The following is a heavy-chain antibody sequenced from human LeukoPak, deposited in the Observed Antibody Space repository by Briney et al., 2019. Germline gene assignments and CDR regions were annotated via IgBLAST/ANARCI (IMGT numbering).Heavy chain of an antibody. J-gene: IGHJ6*02. CDR1: GYTFTGYY. V-gene: IGHV1-2*02. CDR3: ARDRHSSSWYPYNDYGMDV. CDR2: INPNSGGT. D-gene: IGHD6-13*01. Sequence: ASVKVSCKASGYTFTGYYMHWVRQAPGQGLEWMGWINPNSGGTNYAQKFQGRVTMTTDTSTSTAYVELRSLRSDDTAVYYCARDRHSSSWYPYNDYGMDVWGQGATVTVSS.